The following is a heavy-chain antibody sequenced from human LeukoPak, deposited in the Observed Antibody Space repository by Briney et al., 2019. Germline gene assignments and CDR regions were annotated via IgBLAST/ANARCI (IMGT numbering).Heavy chain of an antibody. Sequence: ASVKVSCKASGYTFSSYYMHWVRQAPGQGLEWMGIINPSGDSTSYAQKFQGRVTMTRDTSTSAVYMELSSLRSEDTAAYLCARAGYCSSTSCPASLDYWGQGTLITVSS. D-gene: IGHD2-2*01. CDR3: ARAGYCSSTSCPASLDY. J-gene: IGHJ4*02. CDR2: INPSGDST. CDR1: GYTFSSYY. V-gene: IGHV1-46*01.